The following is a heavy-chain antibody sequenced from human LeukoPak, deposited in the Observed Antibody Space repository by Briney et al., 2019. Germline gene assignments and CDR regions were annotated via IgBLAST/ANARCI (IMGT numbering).Heavy chain of an antibody. Sequence: SETLSLTCAVYGGSFSGYYWSWIRQPPGKGLEWIGEINHRGSTNYNPSLKSRVTISVDTSKNQFSLKLSSVTAADTAVYYCARRAFSWFDPWGQGTLVTVSS. CDR1: GGSFSGYY. CDR2: INHRGST. J-gene: IGHJ5*02. D-gene: IGHD2/OR15-2a*01. V-gene: IGHV4-34*01. CDR3: ARRAFSWFDP.